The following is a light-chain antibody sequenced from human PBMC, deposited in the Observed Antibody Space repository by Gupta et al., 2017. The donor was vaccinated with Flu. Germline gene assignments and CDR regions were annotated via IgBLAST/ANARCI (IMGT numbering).Light chain of an antibody. CDR3: GTWDSSLSAEV. Sequence: QSVLTQPPSVSAAPGQKVTISCSGSSSNIGNNYVSWYQQLPGTAPKLLIYENNKRPSGIPDRFSGSKSGTSATLAITGLQTGDEADYYCGTWDSSLSAEVFGGGTKLTVL. CDR2: ENN. CDR1: SSNIGNNY. J-gene: IGLJ3*02. V-gene: IGLV1-51*02.